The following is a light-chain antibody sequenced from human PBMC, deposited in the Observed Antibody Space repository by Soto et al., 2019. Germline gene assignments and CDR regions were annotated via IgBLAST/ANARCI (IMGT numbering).Light chain of an antibody. Sequence: QSALAQPASVSGSPGQSITISCTGTSNDIGSYNLVSWYQQRSGKAPRLMIYEDFKRPSGVSDRFSGSRSGNTAALTISGLQAEDEADDHCCSFAYSSNTVIFGEGTKLTVL. CDR2: EDF. J-gene: IGLJ2*01. CDR3: CSFAYSSNTVI. CDR1: SNDIGSYNL. V-gene: IGLV2-23*01.